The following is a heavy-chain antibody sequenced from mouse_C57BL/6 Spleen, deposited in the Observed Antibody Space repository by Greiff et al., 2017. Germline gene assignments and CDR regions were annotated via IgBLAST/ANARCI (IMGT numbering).Heavy chain of an antibody. CDR1: GYAFSSSW. V-gene: IGHV1-82*01. CDR2: IYPGDGDT. CDR3: ARRDYYAMDD. J-gene: IGHJ4*01. Sequence: QVQLQQSGPELVKPGASVKISCKASGYAFSSSWMNWVKQRPGKGLEWLGRIYPGDGDTNYNGKFKGKATLTADKSSSTAYRQLSSLTSEDSAVYFCARRDYYAMDDWGQGTSVTVSS.